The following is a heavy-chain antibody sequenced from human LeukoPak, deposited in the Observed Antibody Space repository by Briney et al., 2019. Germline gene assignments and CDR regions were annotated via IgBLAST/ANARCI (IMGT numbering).Heavy chain of an antibody. D-gene: IGHD6-13*01. V-gene: IGHV3-33*01. CDR1: GFSISTYG. CDR3: ARAQDSSSWYLDS. Sequence: GGTLRLSCAASGFSISTYGMHWVRQAPGKGLEWVAVLWYDGVNTYYADSVKGRFTISRDNSKNTLYLQMNSLRAEDAAVYYCARAQDSSSWYLDSWGQGTLVTVSS. CDR2: LWYDGVNT. J-gene: IGHJ4*02.